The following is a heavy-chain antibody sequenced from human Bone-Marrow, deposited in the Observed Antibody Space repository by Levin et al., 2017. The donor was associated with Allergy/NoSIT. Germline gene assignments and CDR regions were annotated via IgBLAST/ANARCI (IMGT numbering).Heavy chain of an antibody. D-gene: IGHD6-19*01. CDR3: ARDSGSGLDY. J-gene: IGHJ4*02. CDR1: GFTFSTYG. Sequence: SGGSLRLSCAASGFTFSTYGMDWVRQATGKGLEWVSHIGSAGDTWYSDSVKGRFTISRENAKNSLYLQMNSLSAGDTAVYYCARDSGSGLDYWGQRTLVTVSS. CDR2: IGSAGDT. V-gene: IGHV3-13*01.